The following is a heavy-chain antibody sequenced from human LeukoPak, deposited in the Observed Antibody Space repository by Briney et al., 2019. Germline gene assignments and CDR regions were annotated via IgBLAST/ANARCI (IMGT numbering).Heavy chain of an antibody. CDR3: ARGLAASLLIAARRGGHNWFDP. V-gene: IGHV4-34*01. CDR1: GGSFSGYY. CDR2: INHSGST. D-gene: IGHD6-6*01. Sequence: SETLSLTCAVYGGSFSGYYWSWIRQPPGKGLEWIGEINHSGSTNYNPSLKSRVTISVDTSKNQFSLKLSSVTAADTAVYYCARGLAASLLIAARRGGHNWFDPWGQGTLVTVSS. J-gene: IGHJ5*02.